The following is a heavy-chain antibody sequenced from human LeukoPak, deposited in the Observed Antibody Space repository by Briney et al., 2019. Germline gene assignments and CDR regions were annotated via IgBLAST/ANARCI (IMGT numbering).Heavy chain of an antibody. D-gene: IGHD6-13*01. V-gene: IGHV3-30*03. CDR3: ARGYSSSWLGYFDY. CDR2: VSSDGSNK. Sequence: GGSLRLSCAASGFTFSSYGIHWVRQAPGKXLEWVAVVSSDGSNKYYADSVKGRFTISRDTSKNMVYLQMNSLGAEDTAVYYCARGYSSSWLGYFDYWGQGTLVTVSS. J-gene: IGHJ4*02. CDR1: GFTFSSYG.